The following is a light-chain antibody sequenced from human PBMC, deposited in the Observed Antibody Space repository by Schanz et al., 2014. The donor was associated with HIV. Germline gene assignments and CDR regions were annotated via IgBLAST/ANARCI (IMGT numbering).Light chain of an antibody. J-gene: IGLJ3*02. V-gene: IGLV1-44*01. Sequence: QSVLTQPPSVSGTPGQRVTISCSGSSSNIGTNAVNWYQQLPGTAPKLLIQSNNQRPSGVPDRFSGSGSGTSASLAISGLQSEDEADYYCATWVDSLKGWVFGGGTKLTVL. CDR2: SNN. CDR1: SSNIGTNA. CDR3: ATWVDSLKGWV.